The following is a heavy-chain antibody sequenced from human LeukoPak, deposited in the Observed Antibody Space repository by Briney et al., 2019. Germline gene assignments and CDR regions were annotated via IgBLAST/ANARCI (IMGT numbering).Heavy chain of an antibody. Sequence: SETLSLTCTVSGASMSDFYWNWIRQSPGKGLESLGYIYYSGTTNCNPSLKSRVTISIDTSKNQFSLKLSSVTAADTAVYYCAREMGSSGWQSAYYYHMDVWGKGTTVTVSS. J-gene: IGHJ6*03. D-gene: IGHD6-19*01. CDR1: GASMSDFY. V-gene: IGHV4-59*01. CDR3: AREMGSSGWQSAYYYHMDV. CDR2: IYYSGTT.